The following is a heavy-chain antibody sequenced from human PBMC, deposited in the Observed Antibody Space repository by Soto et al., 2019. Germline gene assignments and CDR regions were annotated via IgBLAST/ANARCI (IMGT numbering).Heavy chain of an antibody. J-gene: IGHJ5*02. CDR2: IYYSGST. V-gene: IGHV4-30-4*01. Sequence: SETLSLTCTVSGGSISSGDYYWSWIRQPPGKGLEWIGYIYYSGSTYYNPSLKSRVTLSVDTSKNQFSLKLSSVTAADTAVYYCAREPLLSIDLSGWFDPWGQGTRVNVSS. CDR1: GGSISSGDYY. D-gene: IGHD1-26*01. CDR3: AREPLLSIDLSGWFDP.